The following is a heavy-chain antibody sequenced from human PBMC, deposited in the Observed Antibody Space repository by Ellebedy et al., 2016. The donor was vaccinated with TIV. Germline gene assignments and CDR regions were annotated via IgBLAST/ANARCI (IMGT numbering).Heavy chain of an antibody. CDR1: NYSISSGYY. J-gene: IGHJ6*02. CDR2: IYHSGNT. Sequence: SETLSLTXTVSNYSISSGYYWGWLRQPPGKGLEWFGTIYHSGNTYYSPSLKSRVTISVDTSKNQFSLRLSSVTAADTAVYYCARRRRVEAGTVRKKRGAHYKYGMDVWGQGTTVTVSS. D-gene: IGHD1/OR15-1a*01. CDR3: ARRRRVEAGTVRKKRGAHYKYGMDV. V-gene: IGHV4-38-2*02.